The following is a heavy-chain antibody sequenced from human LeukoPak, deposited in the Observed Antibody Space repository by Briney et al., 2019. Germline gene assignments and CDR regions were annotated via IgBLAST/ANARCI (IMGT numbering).Heavy chain of an antibody. J-gene: IGHJ4*02. CDR3: AKDTPVMVYALDY. V-gene: IGHV3-7*01. Sequence: PGGSLRLSCAASGFTFSRYWMSWVRQAPGKGLEWVANIKQDGSEKYYVDSVKGRFTISRDNSKNTLYLQMNSLRAEDTAVYYCAKDTPVMVYALDYWGQGTLVTVSS. CDR1: GFTFSRYW. D-gene: IGHD2-8*01. CDR2: IKQDGSEK.